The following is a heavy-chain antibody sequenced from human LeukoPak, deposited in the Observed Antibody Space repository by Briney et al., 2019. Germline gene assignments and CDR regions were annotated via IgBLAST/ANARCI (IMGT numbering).Heavy chain of an antibody. J-gene: IGHJ4*02. CDR3: TRVGYIDEGIDY. CDR1: GFIFTNYA. Sequence: GGSLRLSCAASGFIFTNYAMYWVRQAPGKGLEWVANIKQDGSKKSYVDSVKGRFTISRDNAKYSLYLQMNSLRAEDTAIYYCTRVGYIDEGIDYWGQGTLVTVSS. CDR2: IKQDGSKK. V-gene: IGHV3-7*04. D-gene: IGHD5-24*01.